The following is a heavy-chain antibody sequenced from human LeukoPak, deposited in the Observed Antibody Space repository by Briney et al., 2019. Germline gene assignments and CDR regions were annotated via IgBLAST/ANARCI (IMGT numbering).Heavy chain of an antibody. D-gene: IGHD6-6*01. CDR1: GFTFSSYA. Sequence: PGGSLRLSCAASGFTFSSYAMHWVRQAPGKGLEWVAVISYDGSNKYYADSVKGRFTISRDNSKNTLYLQMNSLRAEDTAVYYCAKDISSSSDIDYWGQGTLVTVSS. J-gene: IGHJ4*02. V-gene: IGHV3-30-3*01. CDR2: ISYDGSNK. CDR3: AKDISSSSDIDY.